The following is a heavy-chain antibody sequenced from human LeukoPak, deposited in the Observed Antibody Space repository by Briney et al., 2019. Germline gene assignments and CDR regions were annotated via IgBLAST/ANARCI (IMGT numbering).Heavy chain of an antibody. CDR2: IYSGGST. D-gene: IGHD3-9*01. CDR1: GFTVSSNY. Sequence: PGGSLRLSCAASGFTVSSNYMSWVRQAPGKGLEWVSVIYSGGSTYYADSVKGRFTIPRDNSKNTLFLQMNRLRAEDTAVYYCARDEILTGYYGAKYYLDYWGQGTLVTVSS. CDR3: ARDEILTGYYGAKYYLDY. V-gene: IGHV3-53*01. J-gene: IGHJ4*02.